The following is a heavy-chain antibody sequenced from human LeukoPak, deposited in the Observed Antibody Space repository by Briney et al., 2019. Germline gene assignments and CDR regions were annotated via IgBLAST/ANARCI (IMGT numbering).Heavy chain of an antibody. CDR3: AKSRYYGSGSQRISQDV. V-gene: IGHV3-23*01. CDR1: GFTFSSYA. Sequence: PGGSLRLSCAASGFTFSSYAMSWVRQAPGKGLEWVSAISGSGGSTYYADSVKGRFTISRDNSKNTLYLQMNSLRAEDTAVYYCAKSRYYGSGSQRISQDVWGQGTTVTVSS. D-gene: IGHD3-10*01. J-gene: IGHJ6*02. CDR2: ISGSGGST.